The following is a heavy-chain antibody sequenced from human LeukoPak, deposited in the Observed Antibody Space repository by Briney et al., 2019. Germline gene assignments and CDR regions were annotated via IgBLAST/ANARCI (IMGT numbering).Heavy chain of an antibody. CDR3: ARDVPFGESCDY. Sequence: GSLRLSCAASGFTFSSYWMSWVRQAPGKGLEWVANIKQDESEKYYVHSVEGRFTISRDNAKNSLYLKMNSLRAEDTGVYYCARDVPFGESCDYWGQGTLVSVSS. CDR2: IKQDESEK. D-gene: IGHD3-10*01. V-gene: IGHV3-7*04. CDR1: GFTFSSYW. J-gene: IGHJ4*02.